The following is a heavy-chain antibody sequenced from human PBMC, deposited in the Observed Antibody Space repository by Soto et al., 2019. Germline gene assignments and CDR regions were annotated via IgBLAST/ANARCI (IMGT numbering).Heavy chain of an antibody. D-gene: IGHD5-12*01. V-gene: IGHV4-39*02. CDR3: ARTTRGFSGFEDS. Sequence: PSETLSLTCIVSGASVSNSDYYWGWVRQTPWRALEWIGTIHYSGTSHYNPSLKSRLIISIDTSKNHLSLRLSSVTAADTAVYYCARTTRGFSGFEDSWGQGTLVT. CDR1: GASVSNSDYY. J-gene: IGHJ4*02. CDR2: IHYSGTS.